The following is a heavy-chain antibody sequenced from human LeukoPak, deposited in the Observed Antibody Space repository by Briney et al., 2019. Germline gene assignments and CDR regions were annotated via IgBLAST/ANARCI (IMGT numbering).Heavy chain of an antibody. V-gene: IGHV6-1*01. CDR1: GDSVSSNSAT. D-gene: IGHD6-13*01. CDR3: ARGDSSSWYFLGAFDI. J-gene: IGHJ3*02. Sequence: SQTLSLTCAISGDSVSSNSATWNWIRQSPSRGLEWLGRTYYRSEWYNDYALSVKSRITINPDTSKNQFSLQLNSVTPEDTAVYYCARGDSSSWYFLGAFDIWGQGTMVTVSS. CDR2: TYYRSEWYN.